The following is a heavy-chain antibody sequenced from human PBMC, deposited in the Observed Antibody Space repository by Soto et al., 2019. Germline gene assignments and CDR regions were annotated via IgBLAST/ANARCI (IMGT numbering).Heavy chain of an antibody. V-gene: IGHV2-5*02. CDR2: IFWDDDK. CDR3: AHRRQNLDAFDV. CDR1: GFSLTTRGVG. Sequence: QITLRESGPTVVKPTQTLTLTCTVSGFSLTTRGVGVGWVRQPPGKALEWLALIFWDDDKFLRPSLTSRLTITKDTSKSQVVLTLTNMDPVDTATYYCAHRRQNLDAFDVWGQGTMVTVSS. J-gene: IGHJ3*01.